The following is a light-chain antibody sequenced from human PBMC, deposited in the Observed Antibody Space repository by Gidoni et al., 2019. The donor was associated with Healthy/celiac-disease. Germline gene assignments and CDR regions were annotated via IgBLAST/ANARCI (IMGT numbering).Light chain of an antibody. Sequence: EIVFTQSPATLSLSPGERATLSCRASQSVSSYLAWYQQKPGQAPSLLIYDSSNRATGLPARFSGSGSVTDFTLTISSLEPEDFAVYYCQQRSTEYTFGQGTKLEIK. CDR3: QQRSTEYT. CDR1: QSVSSY. V-gene: IGKV3-11*01. CDR2: DSS. J-gene: IGKJ2*01.